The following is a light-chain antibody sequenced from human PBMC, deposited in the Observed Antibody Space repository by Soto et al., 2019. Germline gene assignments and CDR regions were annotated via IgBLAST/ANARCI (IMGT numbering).Light chain of an antibody. CDR2: GST. CDR1: SSNIGAGYD. CDR3: QSYDSSLSALVV. V-gene: IGLV1-40*01. Sequence: QSVLTQPPSVSGAPGQRVTISCTGSSSNIGAGYDVHWYQQLPGTAPKLLIYGSTNRPSGVPDRFSGSKSGTSASLAITGLQAEDEADYYCQSYDSSLSALVVFGGGTKVTVL. J-gene: IGLJ2*01.